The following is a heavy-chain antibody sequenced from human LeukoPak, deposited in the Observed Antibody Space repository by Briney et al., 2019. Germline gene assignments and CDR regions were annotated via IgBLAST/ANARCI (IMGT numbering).Heavy chain of an antibody. J-gene: IGHJ4*02. CDR2: IYPGDSDT. CDR1: GYTFSSYW. Sequence: GESLKISCKGSGYTFSSYWIGWVRQMPGKGLEWMGIIYPGDSDTRYSPSLQGQVTIAVDTSIGTAYLQWSSLKASDTAIYYCARQNDFRLDYWGQGTLVTVSS. D-gene: IGHD3-3*01. V-gene: IGHV5-51*01. CDR3: ARQNDFRLDY.